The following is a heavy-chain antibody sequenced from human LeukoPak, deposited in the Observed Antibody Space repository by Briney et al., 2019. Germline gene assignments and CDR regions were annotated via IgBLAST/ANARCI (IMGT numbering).Heavy chain of an antibody. D-gene: IGHD5-24*01. J-gene: IGHJ4*02. V-gene: IGHV4-39*07. CDR2: IYYSGST. Sequence: KPSETLPLTCTVSGGSISSSSYYWGWIRQPPGKGLEWIGSIYYSGSTYYNPSLKSRVTISVDTSKNQFSLKLSSVTAADTAVYYCARGDGYNRLGFDYWGQGTLVTVSS. CDR3: ARGDGYNRLGFDY. CDR1: GGSISSSSYY.